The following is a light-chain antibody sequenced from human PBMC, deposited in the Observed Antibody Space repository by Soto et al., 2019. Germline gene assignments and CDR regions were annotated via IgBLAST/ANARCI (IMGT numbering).Light chain of an antibody. CDR3: SSYTSSSTVVV. CDR2: EVS. J-gene: IGLJ3*02. Sequence: QSALTQPASVSGSPGQSITISATVTSSDVGGYNYVSWYQQHPGKAPKLMIYEVSNRPSGVSNRFSGSKSGNTASLTISGLQAEDEADYYCSSYTSSSTVVVFGGGTKLTVL. CDR1: SSDVGGYNY. V-gene: IGLV2-14*01.